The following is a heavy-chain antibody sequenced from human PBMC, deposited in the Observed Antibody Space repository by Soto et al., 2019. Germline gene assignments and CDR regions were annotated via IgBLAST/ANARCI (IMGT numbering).Heavy chain of an antibody. J-gene: IGHJ6*02. D-gene: IGHD2-2*01. CDR1: GFTFSSYG. CDR3: ARDLGYCSSTSCYADYYYYYGMDV. CDR2: IWYDGSNK. V-gene: IGHV3-33*01. Sequence: GGSLRLSCAASGFTFSSYGMHWVRQAPGKGLGWVAAIWYDGSNKYYADSVKGRFTISRDNSKNTLYLQMNSLRAEDTAVYYCARDLGYCSSTSCYADYYYYYGMDVWGQGTTVTVSS.